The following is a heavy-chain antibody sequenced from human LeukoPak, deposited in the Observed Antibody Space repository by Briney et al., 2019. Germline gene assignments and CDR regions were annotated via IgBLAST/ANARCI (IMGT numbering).Heavy chain of an antibody. J-gene: IGHJ3*02. CDR1: GYTFTSYY. CDR3: ARVGGSYSGYSAFDI. Sequence: ASVKVSCKASGYTFTSYYMHWARQAPGQGLEWMGIINPSGGSTSYAQKFQGRVTMTRDTSTSTVYMELSSLRSEDTAVYYCARVGGSYSGYSAFDIWGQGTMVTVSS. CDR2: INPSGGST. V-gene: IGHV1-46*01. D-gene: IGHD1-26*01.